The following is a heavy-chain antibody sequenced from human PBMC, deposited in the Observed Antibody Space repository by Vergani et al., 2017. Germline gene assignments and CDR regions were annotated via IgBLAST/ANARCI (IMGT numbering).Heavy chain of an antibody. Sequence: QVQLVQSGAEVKKPGASVKVSCKASGYTFTGYYMHWVRQAPGQGLEWMGWINPNSGGTNYAQKFQGKVTMTRDTSISTAYMGLSRLGSDDTAVYYCARDAYYYGSGSGNYGMDVWGQGTTVTVSS. V-gene: IGHV1-2*02. D-gene: IGHD3-10*01. CDR3: ARDAYYYGSGSGNYGMDV. CDR2: INPNSGGT. CDR1: GYTFTGYY. J-gene: IGHJ6*02.